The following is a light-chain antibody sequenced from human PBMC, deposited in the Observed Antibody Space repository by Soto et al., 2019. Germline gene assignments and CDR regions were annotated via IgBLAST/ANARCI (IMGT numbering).Light chain of an antibody. J-gene: IGKJ5*01. Sequence: EIVLTQSPATLSLAPGERATLSCRASQSVSSYLAWYQQKPGQAPRLLIYAASNRATGIPARFSGSGSGTDFTLTISSLESEDFAVYYCQQRSNWITFGQGTRLEIK. CDR3: QQRSNWIT. CDR2: AAS. CDR1: QSVSSY. V-gene: IGKV3-11*01.